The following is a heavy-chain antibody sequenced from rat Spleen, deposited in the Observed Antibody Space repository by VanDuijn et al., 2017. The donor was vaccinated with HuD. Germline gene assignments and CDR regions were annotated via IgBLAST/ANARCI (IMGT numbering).Heavy chain of an antibody. CDR2: IWTGGST. V-gene: IGHV2-43*01. CDR3: AREITTYWYFDL. J-gene: IGHJ1*01. D-gene: IGHD1-10*01. Sequence: QVQLKESGPGLVQPSQTLSLACTVSGFSLTSYHVHWVRQPSGKGLEWMGVIWTGGSTEYNSTLKSRLSISRDTSKSQVFLKKNSLQTEDTATYYCAREITTYWYFDLWGPGNMVTVSS. CDR1: GFSLTSYH.